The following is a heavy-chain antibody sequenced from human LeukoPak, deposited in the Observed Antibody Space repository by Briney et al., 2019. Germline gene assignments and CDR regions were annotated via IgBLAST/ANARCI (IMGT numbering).Heavy chain of an antibody. D-gene: IGHD6-19*01. V-gene: IGHV4-34*01. CDR3: ARGGQARIAVADGGFDY. J-gene: IGHJ4*02. Sequence: SETLSLTCAVYGGSFSGYYWSWIRQPPGKGLEWIGEINHSGSTNYNPSLKSRVTILVDTSKNHLSLKLSSLTAADTAVYYCARGGQARIAVADGGFDYWGQGTLVTVSS. CDR2: INHSGST. CDR1: GGSFSGYY.